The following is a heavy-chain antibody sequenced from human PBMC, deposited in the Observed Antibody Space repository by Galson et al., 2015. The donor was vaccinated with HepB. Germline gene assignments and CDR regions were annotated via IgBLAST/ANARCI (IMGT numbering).Heavy chain of an antibody. D-gene: IGHD3-22*01. V-gene: IGHV1-69*10. Sequence: SVKVSCKASGGTFSSYAISWVRQAPGQGLQWMGGIIPFIGIANYEQKFQGRVTITAEKSTSTAYMELSSLRSEDTAVYDCARVPREYYDSSGYWGFDYWGQGTLVTVSS. CDR1: GGTFSSYA. CDR2: IIPFIGIA. CDR3: ARVPREYYDSSGYWGFDY. J-gene: IGHJ4*02.